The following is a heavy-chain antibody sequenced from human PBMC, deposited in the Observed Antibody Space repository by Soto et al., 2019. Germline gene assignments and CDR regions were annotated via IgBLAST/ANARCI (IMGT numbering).Heavy chain of an antibody. J-gene: IGHJ4*02. V-gene: IGHV4-59*08. CDR1: GGSISNYY. CDR3: ARQMGSGYHDY. CDR2: IYYSGST. D-gene: IGHD3-3*01. Sequence: SETLSLTCTVSGGSISNYYWSWTRQPPGKGLEWIGYIYYSGSTNYNPSLKSRVTISVDTSKNQFSLKVTSVTAADTAVYYCARQMGSGYHDYWGQGTLVTVSS.